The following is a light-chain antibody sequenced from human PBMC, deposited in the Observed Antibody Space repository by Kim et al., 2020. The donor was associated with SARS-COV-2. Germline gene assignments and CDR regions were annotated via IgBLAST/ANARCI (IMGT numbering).Light chain of an antibody. CDR1: QGISNS. J-gene: IGKJ2*01. V-gene: IGKV1-17*03. CDR2: AAS. CDR3: LQHNTYPYS. Sequence: YACVGDTVTNAGRASQGISNSLAWFKQKPGKVPQRLIYAASSLQSGVPSRFSGSGSGTEFTLTISSLQPEDFATYYSLQHNTYPYSFGQGTKLEI.